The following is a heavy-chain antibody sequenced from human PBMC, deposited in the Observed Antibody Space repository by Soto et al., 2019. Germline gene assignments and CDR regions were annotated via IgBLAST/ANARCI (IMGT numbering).Heavy chain of an antibody. J-gene: IGHJ4*02. CDR3: ARDGSGYFDY. D-gene: IGHD1-26*01. CDR2: ISSSSSYI. CDR1: GFTFSSYS. Sequence: GGSLRLSCAASGFTFSSYSMNWVRQAPGKGLEWVSSISSSSSYIYYAASVKGRFTIPRGNAKNSLYLKMNSLRAEDTAVYYCARDGSGYFDYWGQGTLVTVSS. V-gene: IGHV3-21*01.